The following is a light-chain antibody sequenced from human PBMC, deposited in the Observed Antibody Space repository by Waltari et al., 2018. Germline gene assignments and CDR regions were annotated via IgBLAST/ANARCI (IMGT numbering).Light chain of an antibody. J-gene: IGLJ1*01. Sequence: QSALTQPASVSGSPGQSITISCTGTSSDVGDYSYVSWYQHHPGKAPKLMIYDVTNRPAWVSDRFAGSKSGNTASLTISGLRAEDEADYYCASYTSSSTYVFGTGTKVTVL. CDR3: ASYTSSSTYV. CDR1: SSDVGDYSY. CDR2: DVT. V-gene: IGLV2-14*03.